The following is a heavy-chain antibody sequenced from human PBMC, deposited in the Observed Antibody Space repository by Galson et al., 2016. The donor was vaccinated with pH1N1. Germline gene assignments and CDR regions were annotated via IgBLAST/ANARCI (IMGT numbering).Heavy chain of an antibody. D-gene: IGHD2-15*01. Sequence: SLRLSCAASGFDFSSYGMFWVRQAPRKGLEWVAAMWHDGSHEYYSDSVSGRFTISRDNSKNTLYLQMDRLTGGDTAVYYCVRDLSYLRDLSCVSTPLFNWFDTWGQGTLVTVSS. CDR2: MWHDGSHE. J-gene: IGHJ5*02. CDR1: GFDFSSYG. V-gene: IGHV3-33*07. CDR3: VRDLSYLRDLSCVSTPLFNWFDT.